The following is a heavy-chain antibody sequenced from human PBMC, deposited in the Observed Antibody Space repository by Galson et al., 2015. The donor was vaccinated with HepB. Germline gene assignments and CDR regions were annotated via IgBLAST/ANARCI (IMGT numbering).Heavy chain of an antibody. CDR1: GYSFTSYW. CDR2: IYPGDSDT. Sequence: QSGAEVKKPGESLKISCNGSGYSFTSYWIGWVRQMPGKGLEWMGIIYPGDSDTRYSPSFQGQVTISADKSISTAYLQWSSLKASDTAMYYCARLGSDCSSTSCYTAEYFQHWGQGTLVTVSS. V-gene: IGHV5-51*01. CDR3: ARLGSDCSSTSCYTAEYFQH. D-gene: IGHD2-2*02. J-gene: IGHJ1*01.